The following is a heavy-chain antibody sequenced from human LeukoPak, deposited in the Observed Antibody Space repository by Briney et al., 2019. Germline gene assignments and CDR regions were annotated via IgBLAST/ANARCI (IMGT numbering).Heavy chain of an antibody. CDR1: GLTFSSYS. Sequence: GGSLRLSCAASGLTFSSYSMIWVRQAPGKGLEWVSSISSSSSYIYYADSVKGRFTISRDNAKNSLYLQMNSLRAEDTAVYYCARQGGPYDSSGYYYFDYWGQGTLVTVSS. D-gene: IGHD3-22*01. CDR3: ARQGGPYDSSGYYYFDY. J-gene: IGHJ4*02. V-gene: IGHV3-21*01. CDR2: ISSSSSYI.